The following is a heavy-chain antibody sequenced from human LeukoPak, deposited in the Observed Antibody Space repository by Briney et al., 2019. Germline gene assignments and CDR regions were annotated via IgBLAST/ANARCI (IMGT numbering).Heavy chain of an antibody. V-gene: IGHV3-23*01. D-gene: IGHD6-6*01. CDR1: GFTFSSYA. CDR2: ISGSGGST. Sequence: PGGSLRHSCAASGFTFSSYAMSWVRQAPGKGLEWVSAISGSGGSTYYADSVKGRFTISRDNSKNTLYLQMNSLRAEDTAVYYCAKDQPLSSSSEPDYWGQGTLVTVSS. CDR3: AKDQPLSSSSEPDY. J-gene: IGHJ4*02.